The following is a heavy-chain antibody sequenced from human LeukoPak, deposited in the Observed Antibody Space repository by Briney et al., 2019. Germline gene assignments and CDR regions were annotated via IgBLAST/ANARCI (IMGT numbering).Heavy chain of an antibody. CDR2: IIPIFGTA. Sequence: SVKVSCKASGGTFSSYAISRVRQAPGQGLEWMGGIIPIFGTANYAQKFQGRVTITADESTSTAYMELSSLRSEDTAVYYCARVLRYFVGDYYFDYWGQGTLVTVSS. CDR1: GGTFSSYA. J-gene: IGHJ4*02. CDR3: ARVLRYFVGDYYFDY. D-gene: IGHD3-9*01. V-gene: IGHV1-69*01.